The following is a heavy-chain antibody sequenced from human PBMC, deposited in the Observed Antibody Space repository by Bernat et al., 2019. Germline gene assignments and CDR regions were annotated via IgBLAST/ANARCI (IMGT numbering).Heavy chain of an antibody. V-gene: IGHV3-30-3*01. CDR3: ARPNMITFGGVIATGFDY. Sequence: QVQLVESGGGVVQPGRSLRLSCAASGFTFSSYAMHWVRQAPGKGLEWVAVISYDGSNKYYAGSVKGRFTISRDNSKNTLYLQMNSLRAEDTAVYYCARPNMITFGGVIATGFDYWGQGTLVTVSS. D-gene: IGHD3-16*02. J-gene: IGHJ4*02. CDR2: ISYDGSNK. CDR1: GFTFSSYA.